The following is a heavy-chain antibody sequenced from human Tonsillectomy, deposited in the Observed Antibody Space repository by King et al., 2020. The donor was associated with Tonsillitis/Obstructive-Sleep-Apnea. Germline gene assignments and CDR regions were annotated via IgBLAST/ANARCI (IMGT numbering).Heavy chain of an antibody. V-gene: IGHV1-8*01. CDR3: AVMTAVTTNSP. D-gene: IGHD4-17*01. CDR2: MNPNSGNT. Sequence: VQLVESGAEVKKPGASVKVSCTASGYTFTTYDINWVRQATGQGLEWMGWMNPNSGNTGYAQKFQGRVTMTRNTSISTAYMELSSLRSEDTAVYYCAVMTAVTTNSPWGQGTLVTVSS. J-gene: IGHJ5*02. CDR1: GYTFTTYD.